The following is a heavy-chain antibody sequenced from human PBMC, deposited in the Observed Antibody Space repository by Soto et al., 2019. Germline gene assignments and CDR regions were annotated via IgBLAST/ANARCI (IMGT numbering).Heavy chain of an antibody. D-gene: IGHD3-9*01. Sequence: PGGSLRLSCAASGFTFSGYSVNWVRQAPGKGLEWVSYISSGSKTIYYAESVKGRFTVSRDNARNSQYLQMDSLRDEDTAVYYCVREDILGVRSFDYWGQGTLVTVS. CDR1: GFTFSGYS. CDR3: VREDILGVRSFDY. V-gene: IGHV3-48*02. J-gene: IGHJ4*02. CDR2: ISSGSKTI.